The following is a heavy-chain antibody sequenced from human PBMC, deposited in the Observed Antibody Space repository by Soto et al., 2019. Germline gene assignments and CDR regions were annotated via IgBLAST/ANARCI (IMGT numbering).Heavy chain of an antibody. J-gene: IGHJ4*02. V-gene: IGHV4-59*01. Sequence: PSETLSLTCTVSGVSISSYYWSWIRQPPGKGLEWIGYIYYSGSTNYNTSLKSRVTISVDTSKNQVSLKLSSVTTADTAVYYCARRYGGNFDYWGQGTLVTVSS. CDR2: IYYSGST. CDR3: ARRYGGNFDY. D-gene: IGHD1-26*01. CDR1: GVSISSYY.